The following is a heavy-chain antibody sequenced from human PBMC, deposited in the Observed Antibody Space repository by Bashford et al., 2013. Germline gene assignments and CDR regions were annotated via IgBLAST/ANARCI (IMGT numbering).Heavy chain of an antibody. CDR2: ISWNSGTI. CDR1: DSPLIIMP. Sequence: SLRLSCAALDSPLIIMPCTGSASSGKGLEWVSGISWNSGTIVYAASVKGRFTISRDNAKNSLYLQMNSLRAEDTAMYYCARLGYCSGGSCYSRAPDAFDIWGQGTMVTVSS. D-gene: IGHD2-15*01. V-gene: IGHV3-9*01. CDR3: ARLGYCSGGSCYSRAPDAFDI. J-gene: IGHJ3*02.